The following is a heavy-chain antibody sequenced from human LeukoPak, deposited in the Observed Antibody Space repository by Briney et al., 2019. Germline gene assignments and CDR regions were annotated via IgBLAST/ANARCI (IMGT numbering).Heavy chain of an antibody. D-gene: IGHD3-10*01. V-gene: IGHV4-34*01. J-gene: IGHJ4*02. CDR2: INHSGST. CDR1: GGSFSGYY. CDR3: ARGPPSMVRGVRPDY. Sequence: SETLSLTCAVYGGSFSGYYWSWIRQPPGKGLEWIGEINHSGSTNYNPSLKSRVTISVDTSKNQFSLKLSSVTAADTAAYYCARGPPSMVRGVRPDYWGQGTLVTVSP.